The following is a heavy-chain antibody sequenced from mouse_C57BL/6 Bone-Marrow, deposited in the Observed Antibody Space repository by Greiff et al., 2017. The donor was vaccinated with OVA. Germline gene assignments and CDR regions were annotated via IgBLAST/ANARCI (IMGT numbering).Heavy chain of an antibody. CDR1: GFTFSSYG. V-gene: IGHV5-6*01. D-gene: IGHD1-1*01. J-gene: IGHJ2*01. CDR2: ISSGGSYT. Sequence: DVHLVESGGDLVKPGGSLKLSCAASGFTFSSYGMSWVRQTPDKRLEWVATISSGGSYTYYPDSLKGRFTISRDNAKNTLYLQMSSLKSEDTAMYYCARFDYGSSVFYFDDWGQGTTLTVSS. CDR3: ARFDYGSSVFYFDD.